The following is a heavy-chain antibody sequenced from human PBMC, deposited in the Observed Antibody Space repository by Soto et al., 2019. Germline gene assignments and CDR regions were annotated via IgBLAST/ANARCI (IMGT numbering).Heavy chain of an antibody. CDR3: ARDGGTYFDY. CDR1: GFTFSSYW. J-gene: IGHJ4*02. V-gene: IGHV3-7*01. D-gene: IGHD3-16*01. Sequence: EVQLAESGGGLVQPGGSLRLSCAASGFTFSSYWMSWVRQAPGKGLEWVANIKQDVGEKYYVDSVKGRFTVSRDNGKNTVYLQMDSLRAEDTAVYYCARDGGTYFDYWGQGTLVTVSS. CDR2: IKQDVGEK.